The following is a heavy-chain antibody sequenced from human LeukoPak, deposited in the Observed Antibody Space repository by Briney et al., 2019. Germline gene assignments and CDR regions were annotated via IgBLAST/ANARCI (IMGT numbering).Heavy chain of an antibody. Sequence: GGSLRLSCAASGFTFSSYSMDWVRQAPGKGLEWVSSISSSSSYIYYADSVKGRFTISRDNAKNSLYLQMNSLRAEDTAVYYCARDLEKTLGVGNAFDIWGQGTMVTVSS. CDR1: GFTFSSYS. CDR3: ARDLEKTLGVGNAFDI. CDR2: ISSSSSYI. V-gene: IGHV3-21*01. D-gene: IGHD1-1*01. J-gene: IGHJ3*02.